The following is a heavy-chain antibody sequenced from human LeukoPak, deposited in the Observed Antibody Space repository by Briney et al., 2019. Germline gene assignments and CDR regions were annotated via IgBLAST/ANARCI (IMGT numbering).Heavy chain of an antibody. CDR1: GGSISSYY. Sequence: SETLSLTCTVSGGSISSYYWNWIRQPPGKGLEWIGYIYYSGSTSYNPSLKSRVTISVDTSKNQFSLKLTSVTAADTAVYYCARDLREQQLEPLFDYWGQGTLVTVSS. CDR2: IYYSGST. D-gene: IGHD6-13*01. CDR3: ARDLREQQLEPLFDY. J-gene: IGHJ4*02. V-gene: IGHV4-59*01.